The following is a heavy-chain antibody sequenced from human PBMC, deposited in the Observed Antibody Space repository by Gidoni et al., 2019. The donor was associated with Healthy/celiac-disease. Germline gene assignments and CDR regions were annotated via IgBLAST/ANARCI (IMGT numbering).Heavy chain of an antibody. Sequence: EVQLVESGGGLVKPGGSLRLSCAASGFTFSSYSMNWVRQAPGKGLEWVSSISSSSSYIYYADSVKGRFTISRDNAKNSLYLQMNSLRAEDTAVYYCARDLGAVAGTSDYWGQGTLVTVSS. D-gene: IGHD6-19*01. CDR1: GFTFSSYS. CDR2: ISSSSSYI. CDR3: ARDLGAVAGTSDY. V-gene: IGHV3-21*01. J-gene: IGHJ4*02.